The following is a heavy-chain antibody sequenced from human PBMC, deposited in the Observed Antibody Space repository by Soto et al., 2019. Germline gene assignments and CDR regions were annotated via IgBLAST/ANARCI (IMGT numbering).Heavy chain of an antibody. CDR2: IKQDGSEK. CDR1: GFTFSSYW. V-gene: IGHV3-7*01. D-gene: IGHD1-7*01. CDR3: ARDRRNNWNYPRSFDY. J-gene: IGHJ4*02. Sequence: GGSLRLSCAASGFTFSSYWMSWVRQAPGKGLEWVANIKQDGSEKYYVDSVKGRFTISRDNAKNSLYLQMNSLRAEDTAVYYCARDRRNNWNYPRSFDYWGQGTLVTVSS.